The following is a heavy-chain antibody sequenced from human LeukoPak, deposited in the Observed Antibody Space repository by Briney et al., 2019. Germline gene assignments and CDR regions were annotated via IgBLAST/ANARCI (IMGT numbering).Heavy chain of an antibody. CDR2: IIPIFGTA. CDR1: GGTFSSYA. V-gene: IGHV1-69*05. Sequence: GSSVKVSCKASGGTFSSYAISWVRQAPGQGLEWMGGIIPIFGTANYAQKFQGRVTVTTDESTSTAYMELSSLRSEDTAVYYCARVLDYYSYMDVGGKGTTVTVSS. CDR3: ARVLDYYSYMDV. J-gene: IGHJ6*03. D-gene: IGHD3-3*01.